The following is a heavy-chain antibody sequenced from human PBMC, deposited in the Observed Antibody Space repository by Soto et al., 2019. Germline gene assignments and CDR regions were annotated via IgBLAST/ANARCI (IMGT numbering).Heavy chain of an antibody. V-gene: IGHV4-4*07. D-gene: IGHD1-26*01. Sequence: PSEPLSLTCIGYGGSIYTYSWTWIRQPAGKGLQWIVHIYSSGSANYSPSLKSRVSMSVDSSKNQISLKLSSVTAADTAVYYCATIVGANDYWGQGTLVTVSS. CDR2: IYSSGSA. J-gene: IGHJ4*02. CDR1: GGSIYTYS. CDR3: ATIVGANDY.